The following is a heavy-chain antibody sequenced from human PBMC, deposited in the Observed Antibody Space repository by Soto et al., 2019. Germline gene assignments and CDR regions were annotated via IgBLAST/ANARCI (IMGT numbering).Heavy chain of an antibody. CDR2: INAGNGNT. CDR3: ARAVAVAADFDY. CDR1: GYTFTGYA. V-gene: IGHV1-3*05. J-gene: IGHJ4*02. D-gene: IGHD6-19*01. Sequence: QVQLVQSGAEEKKPGASVKVSCKASGYTFTGYAMHWVRQAPGQRLEWMGWINAGNGNTKYSQKFQGRVTITRDTAASTAYMALSSPRSEGTAVYYCARAVAVAADFDYWGQRTLVTVST.